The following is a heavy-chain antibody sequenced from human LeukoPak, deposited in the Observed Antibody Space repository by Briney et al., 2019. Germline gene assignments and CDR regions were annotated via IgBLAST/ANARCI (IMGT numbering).Heavy chain of an antibody. Sequence: GGSLRLSCAASGFTFSSYAMHWVRQAPGKGPEWVAFIRYDGGDKYYGDSVKDRFTISRDNSKNTLYLHMNSLRPEDTAVYYCARLSTAAAAGYNWFDPWGQGTLVTVSS. J-gene: IGHJ5*02. CDR3: ARLSTAAAAGYNWFDP. CDR1: GFTFSSYA. D-gene: IGHD6-13*01. V-gene: IGHV3-30*02. CDR2: IRYDGGDK.